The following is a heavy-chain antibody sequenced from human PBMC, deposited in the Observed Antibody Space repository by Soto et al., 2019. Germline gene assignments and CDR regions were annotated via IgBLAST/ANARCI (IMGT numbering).Heavy chain of an antibody. V-gene: IGHV1-3*01. Sequence: GASVKVSCKASGYTFTSYAMHWVRQAPGQRLEWMGWINAGNGNTKYSQKFQGRVTITRDTSASTAYMELSSLRSEDTAVYYCARVGEDIVVVPAAVWYYFDYWGQGTLVTVSS. CDR2: INAGNGNT. J-gene: IGHJ4*02. D-gene: IGHD2-2*01. CDR1: GYTFTSYA. CDR3: ARVGEDIVVVPAAVWYYFDY.